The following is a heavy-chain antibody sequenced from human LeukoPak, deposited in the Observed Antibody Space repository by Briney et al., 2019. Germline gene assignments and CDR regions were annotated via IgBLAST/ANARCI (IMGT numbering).Heavy chain of an antibody. V-gene: IGHV4-34*01. CDR3: ARLPMIRGVTEYYFDY. CDR2: INHSGST. D-gene: IGHD3-10*01. Sequence: SETLSLTCAVYGGSFSGYYWSWIRQPPGKGLEWIGEINHSGSTNYNPSLKSRVTISVGTSKNQFSLDLYFVTAADTAVYYCARLPMIRGVTEYYFDYWGQGSLVTVSS. CDR1: GGSFSGYY. J-gene: IGHJ4*02.